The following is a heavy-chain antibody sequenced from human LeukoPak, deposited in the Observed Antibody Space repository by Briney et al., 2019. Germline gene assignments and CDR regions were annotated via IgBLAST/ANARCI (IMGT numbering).Heavy chain of an antibody. CDR2: IIPIFGTA. CDR3: ATDPVGYCSANGCYSVDY. Sequence: SVKVSCKASGGTFSSYAISWVRQAPGQGLEWMGGIIPIFGTANYAQKFQGRLTMTEDTSTDTAYMELSSLRSDDTAVYYCATDPVGYCSANGCYSVDYWGQGTLVTVSS. V-gene: IGHV1-69*06. D-gene: IGHD2-15*01. CDR1: GGTFSSYA. J-gene: IGHJ4*02.